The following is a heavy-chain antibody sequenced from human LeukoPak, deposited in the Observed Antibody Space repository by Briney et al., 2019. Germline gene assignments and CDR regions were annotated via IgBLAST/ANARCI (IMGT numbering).Heavy chain of an antibody. J-gene: IGHJ3*02. Sequence: SETLSLTCTVSGGSISSCYWSWIRQPPGKGLEWIGYIYYSGSTNYNPSLKSRVTISVDTSKNQFSLKLSSVTAADTAVYYCARENTAMANDAFDIWGQGTMVTVSS. V-gene: IGHV4-59*01. CDR1: GGSISSCY. D-gene: IGHD5-18*01. CDR2: IYYSGST. CDR3: ARENTAMANDAFDI.